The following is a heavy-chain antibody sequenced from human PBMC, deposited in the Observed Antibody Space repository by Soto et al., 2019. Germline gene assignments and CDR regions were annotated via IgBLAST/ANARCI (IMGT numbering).Heavy chain of an antibody. D-gene: IGHD5-18*01. Sequence: SETLSLTCAVYGGSFSGYYWSWIRQPPGKGLEWIGEINHSGSTNYNPSLKSRVTISVDTSKNQFSLKLSSVTAADTAVYYCARANVDTAMGGYRLGGMDVWGQGTTVTVSS. CDR3: ARANVDTAMGGYRLGGMDV. V-gene: IGHV4-34*01. CDR2: INHSGST. CDR1: GGSFSGYY. J-gene: IGHJ6*02.